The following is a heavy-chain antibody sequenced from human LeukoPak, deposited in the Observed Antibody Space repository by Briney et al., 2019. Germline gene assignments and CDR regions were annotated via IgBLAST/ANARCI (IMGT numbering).Heavy chain of an antibody. CDR3: ARDLGYCSGGSCYSGWFDP. D-gene: IGHD2-15*01. J-gene: IGHJ5*02. CDR2: IYYSGST. V-gene: IGHV4-59*01. CDR1: GGSISSYY. Sequence: SETLSLTCTVSGGSISSYYWSWIRQPLGKGLEWIGYIYYSGSTNYNPSLKSRVTISVDTSKNQFSLKLSSVTAADTAVYYCARDLGYCSGGSCYSGWFDPWGQGTLVTVSS.